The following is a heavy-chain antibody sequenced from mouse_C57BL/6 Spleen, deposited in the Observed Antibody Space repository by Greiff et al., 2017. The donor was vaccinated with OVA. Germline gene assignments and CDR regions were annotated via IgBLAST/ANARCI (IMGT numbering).Heavy chain of an antibody. CDR2: IRSKSSNYAT. Sequence: EVMLVESGGGLVQPKGSLKLSCAASGFTFNTYAMHWVRQAPGKGLEWVACIRSKSSNYATYYADSVKDRFTISRDDSQSMLYLQMNNLKTEDTAMYYCVRDAGYYFDYWGQGTTLTVSS. V-gene: IGHV10-3*01. J-gene: IGHJ2*01. CDR1: GFTFNTYA. CDR3: VRDAGYYFDY. D-gene: IGHD4-1*01.